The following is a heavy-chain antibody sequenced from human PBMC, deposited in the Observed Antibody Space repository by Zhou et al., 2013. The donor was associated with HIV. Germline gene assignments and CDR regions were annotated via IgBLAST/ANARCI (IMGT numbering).Heavy chain of an antibody. D-gene: IGHD1-7*01. J-gene: IGHJ5*02. CDR3: ARGGTGTQAFNWFDP. V-gene: IGHV1-69*05. CDR2: IIPLFGTT. CDR1: GGTVANYA. Sequence: QVQLVQSGAEVKKPGSSLKVSCKASGGTVANYALSWVRQAPGQGLEWMGGIIPLFGTTNYAQNFQGRVTITTDESKTTVSMELTGLRPDDTAVYYCARGGTGTQAFNWFDPWGQGTLVTVSS.